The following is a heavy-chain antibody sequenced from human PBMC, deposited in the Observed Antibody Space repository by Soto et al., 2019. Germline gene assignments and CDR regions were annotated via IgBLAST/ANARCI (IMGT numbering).Heavy chain of an antibody. CDR3: ARDSSSWYPPYYYYYYMDV. D-gene: IGHD6-13*01. CDR1: GYTFTSYA. Sequence: ASGKVSCKASGYTFTSYAMHLVRQAPGQRLEWMGWINAGNGNTKYSQKFQGRVTITRDTSASTAYMELSSLRSEDTAVYYCARDSSSWYPPYYYYYYMDVWGKGTTVTVSS. J-gene: IGHJ6*03. V-gene: IGHV1-3*01. CDR2: INAGNGNT.